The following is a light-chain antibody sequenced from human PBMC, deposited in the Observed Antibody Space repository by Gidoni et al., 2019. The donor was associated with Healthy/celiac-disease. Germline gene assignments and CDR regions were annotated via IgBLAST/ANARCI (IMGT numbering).Light chain of an antibody. V-gene: IGKV1-39*01. J-gene: IGKJ4*01. Sequence: DIQMTQSPSSLSASVGDRVTITCRASQSISSYLNWYQQKPGKAPKLLIYAASSLESGFPSRFSGSGSGTDFTLTISSLQPEDFAIYYCQQSYSTPVTFGGGTKVEIK. CDR3: QQSYSTPVT. CDR1: QSISSY. CDR2: AAS.